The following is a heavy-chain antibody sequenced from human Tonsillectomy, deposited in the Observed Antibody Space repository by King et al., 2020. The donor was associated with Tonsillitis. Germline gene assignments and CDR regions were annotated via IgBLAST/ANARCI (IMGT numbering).Heavy chain of an antibody. V-gene: IGHV3-74*01. CDR2: INSYGSST. J-gene: IGHJ4*02. CDR1: GFTFRSYW. Sequence: VQLVESGGGLVQPGGSLRLSCAASGFTFRSYWMHWVRQAPGRGLVWVSRINSYGSSTNYADSVKGRFTISRDNAKNTLYLQMNSLRSEDTALYYCARGVSFFGVNYWGQGTLVTVSS. CDR3: ARGVSFFGVNY. D-gene: IGHD3-3*01.